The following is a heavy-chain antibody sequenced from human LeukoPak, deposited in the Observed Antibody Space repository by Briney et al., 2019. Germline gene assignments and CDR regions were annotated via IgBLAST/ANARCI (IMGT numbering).Heavy chain of an antibody. Sequence: GGSLRLSCAGSGFIFSNSAMSWVRQAPGKGLEWVSTISSSGGSTYYADSVKGRFTISRDNPKNTMYVQMNSLRAEDTAVYYCTASYNFDYWGQGTLVTVSS. D-gene: IGHD1-14*01. V-gene: IGHV3-23*01. CDR3: TASYNFDY. J-gene: IGHJ4*02. CDR2: ISSSGGST. CDR1: GFIFSNSA.